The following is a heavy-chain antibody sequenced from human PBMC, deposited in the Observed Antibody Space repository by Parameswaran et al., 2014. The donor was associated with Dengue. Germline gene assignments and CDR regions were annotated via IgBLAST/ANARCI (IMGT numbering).Heavy chain of an antibody. D-gene: IGHD5-18*01. V-gene: IGHV4-34*01. Sequence: RWIRQPPGKGLEWIGEINHSGSTNYNPSLKSRVTISVDTSKNQFSLKLSSVTAADTAVYYCARGRLLRYSYGRPPLDFDYWGQGTLVTVSS. CDR3: ARGRLLRYSYGRPPLDFDY. CDR2: INHSGST. J-gene: IGHJ4*02.